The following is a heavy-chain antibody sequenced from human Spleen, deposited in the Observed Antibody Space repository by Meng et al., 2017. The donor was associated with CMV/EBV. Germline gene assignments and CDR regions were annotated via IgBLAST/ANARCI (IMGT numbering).Heavy chain of an antibody. V-gene: IGHV3-66*01. CDR2: IYRGDNT. Sequence: DVQLVASGGGLVQPGGSLRLSCAASGFNVRDKYMSWVRQAPGKGLEWVCIIYRGDNTYYIDSVKDRFTVSRDNSKNTMYLQMNSLRVEDTAVYYCTGDSVSNPNLDYWGQGTLVTVSS. J-gene: IGHJ4*02. CDR1: GFNVRDKY. D-gene: IGHD3-10*01. CDR3: TGDSVSNPNLDY.